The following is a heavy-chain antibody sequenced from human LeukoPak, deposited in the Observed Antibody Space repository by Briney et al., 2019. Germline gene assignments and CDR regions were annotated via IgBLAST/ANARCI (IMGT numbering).Heavy chain of an antibody. CDR2: ISWNSGSI. V-gene: IGHV3-9*01. CDR1: GFTFDDYA. Sequence: PGRSLSLSCAASGFTFDDYAMHWVRQAPGKGLEWVSGISWNSGSIGYADSVKGRFTISRDNAKNSLYLQMNSLRAEDTALYYCAKDITAFSRYYYGMDVWGQGTTVTVSS. J-gene: IGHJ6*02. CDR3: AKDITAFSRYYYGMDV. D-gene: IGHD3-3*02.